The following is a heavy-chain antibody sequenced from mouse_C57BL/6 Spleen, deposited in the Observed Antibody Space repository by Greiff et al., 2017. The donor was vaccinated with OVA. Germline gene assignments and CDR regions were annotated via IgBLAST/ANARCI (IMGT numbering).Heavy chain of an antibody. D-gene: IGHD2-5*01. J-gene: IGHJ3*01. V-gene: IGHV1-9*01. Sequence: VQLQQSGAELMKPGASVKLSCKATGYTFTGYWIAWVKQRPGHGLEWIGEILPGSGSTNYNEKFKGKATFTADTSSNTAYMQLSSLTTEDSASYYCASPIVTTRLAYWGQGTLVTVSA. CDR3: ASPIVTTRLAY. CDR1: GYTFTGYW. CDR2: ILPGSGST.